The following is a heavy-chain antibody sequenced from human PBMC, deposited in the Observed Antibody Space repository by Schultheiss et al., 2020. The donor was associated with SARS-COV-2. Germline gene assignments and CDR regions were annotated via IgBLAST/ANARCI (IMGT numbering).Heavy chain of an antibody. CDR2: IYRDDRA. CDR1: GLTVSDNY. CDR3: ARASSSGYYYFDY. V-gene: IGHV3-53*01. D-gene: IGHD3-3*01. Sequence: GGSLRLSCAASGLTVSDNYMNWVRQAPGKGLEWVSVIYRDDRAFYADSVKGRFTISRDSSKNSLYLQMNSLRAEDTAVYYCARASSSGYYYFDYWGQGTLVTVSS. J-gene: IGHJ4*02.